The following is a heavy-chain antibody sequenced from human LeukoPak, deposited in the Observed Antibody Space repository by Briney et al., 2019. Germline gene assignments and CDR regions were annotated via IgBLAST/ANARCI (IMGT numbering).Heavy chain of an antibody. CDR2: IYTSGST. V-gene: IGHV4-4*07. Sequence: NPSETLSLTCTVSGGCINSYYWSWIRQPAGKGLEWIGHIYTSGSTNYNPSLKSRVTMSVDTSKNQFSLKLSSVTAADTAVYYCARDRSGGSYGVDVWGQGTTVTVSS. CDR3: ARDRSGGSYGVDV. J-gene: IGHJ6*02. D-gene: IGHD2-15*01. CDR1: GGCINSYY.